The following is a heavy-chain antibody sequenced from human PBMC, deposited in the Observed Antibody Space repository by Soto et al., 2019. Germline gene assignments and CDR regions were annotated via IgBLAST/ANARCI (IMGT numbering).Heavy chain of an antibody. J-gene: IGHJ5*02. CDR1: GYSFTSYW. CDR3: ERRYYFDTTGPSGGNWFDP. CDR2: IYPGDSDT. Sequence: EFLATCCTCAGYSFTSYWSGLVRQMRGKGVEWMGIIYPGDSDTRYSPSFQGQVTISVDKSISTAYLQWRSLKASDTAIYYCERRYYFDTTGPSGGNWFDPWGQGTLVTVSS. V-gene: IGHV5-51*01. D-gene: IGHD3-22*01.